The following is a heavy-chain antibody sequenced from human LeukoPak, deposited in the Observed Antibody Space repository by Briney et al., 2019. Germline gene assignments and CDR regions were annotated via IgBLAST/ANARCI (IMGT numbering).Heavy chain of an antibody. D-gene: IGHD1-1*01. CDR2: IYDSGKT. J-gene: IGHJ4*02. CDR3: ARAGPNWSPPDH. Sequence: SETLSLTCTVSGGSLSGFFWSWIRQPPGKGLEWIGYIYDSGKTDYNPSLKSRVTISEDTSNNQFSLKLSFLTAADTAVYYCARAGPNWSPPDHWGQGTLVTVSS. V-gene: IGHV4-59*08. CDR1: GGSLSGFF.